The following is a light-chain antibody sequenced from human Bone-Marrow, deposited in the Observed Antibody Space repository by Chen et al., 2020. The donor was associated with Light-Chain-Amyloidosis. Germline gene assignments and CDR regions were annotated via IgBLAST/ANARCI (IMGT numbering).Light chain of an antibody. CDR3: QQYNNWPPT. V-gene: IGKV3-15*01. J-gene: IGKJ1*01. CDR1: QSVSSY. Sequence: EIVLTQSPATLSLSPGERATLSCRASQSVSSYLAWYQQKPGQTPRLLIYGASTRATGIPARLSGSGSATEFTLTISSLQSEDFAVYYCQQYNNWPPTFGQGTKVEIK. CDR2: GAS.